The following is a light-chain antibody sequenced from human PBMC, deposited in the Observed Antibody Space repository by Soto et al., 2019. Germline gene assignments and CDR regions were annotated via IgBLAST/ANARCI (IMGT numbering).Light chain of an antibody. V-gene: IGKV3-20*01. CDR1: QNVGSRY. CDR3: QQYGSSPRT. CDR2: GTS. J-gene: IGKJ1*01. Sequence: IVLTQSPGTLSLSPGERATLSCRASQNVGSRYLAWYQQKPGQAPRLPIYGTSNRATGIPDRFSGSGSGTDFSLTISSLEPGDLAVYYCQQYGSSPRTFGQGTKVEIK.